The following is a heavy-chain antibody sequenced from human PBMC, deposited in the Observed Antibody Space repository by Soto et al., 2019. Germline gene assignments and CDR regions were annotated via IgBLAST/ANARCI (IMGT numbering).Heavy chain of an antibody. CDR2: ISAYNGNT. CDR3: GRMWEPGYYYGMDV. D-gene: IGHD1-26*01. Sequence: ASVKVSCKASGYTFTSYGISWVRQAPGQGLEWMGWISAYNGNTNYAQKLQGRVTMTTDTSTSTAYMELRSLRSDDTAVYYCGRMWEPGYYYGMDVWGQGTTVTVSS. J-gene: IGHJ6*02. CDR1: GYTFTSYG. V-gene: IGHV1-18*01.